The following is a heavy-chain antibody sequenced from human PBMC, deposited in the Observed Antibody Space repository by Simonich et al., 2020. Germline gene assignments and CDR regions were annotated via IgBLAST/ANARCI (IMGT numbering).Heavy chain of an antibody. CDR2: SNPNSGGT. D-gene: IGHD7-27*01. V-gene: IGHV1-2*02. CDR1: GYTFTGYY. Sequence: QVQLVQSGAEVKKPGASVKVSCKASGYTFTGYYMHWVRQAPGQGLEWMGWSNPNSGGTNYAQKVQGMVTMTRDTSISTAYMELSRLRSDDTAVYYCARGALTGDYYYMDVWGKGTTVTVSS. CDR3: ARGALTGDYYYMDV. J-gene: IGHJ6*03.